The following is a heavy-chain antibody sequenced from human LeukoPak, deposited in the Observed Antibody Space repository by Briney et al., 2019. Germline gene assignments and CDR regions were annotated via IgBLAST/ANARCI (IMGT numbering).Heavy chain of an antibody. CDR1: GFTFSSYA. J-gene: IGHJ4*02. V-gene: IGHV3-23*01. CDR2: ISGSGGST. D-gene: IGHD3-22*01. CDR3: AKDSSRRVINPIDY. Sequence: GGSLRLSCAASGFTFSSYAMSWVRQAPGKGLEWVSAISGSGGSTYYADSVKGRFTISRDNSKNTLYLQMNSLRAEDTAVYYCAKDSSRRVINPIDYWGQGTLVTVSS.